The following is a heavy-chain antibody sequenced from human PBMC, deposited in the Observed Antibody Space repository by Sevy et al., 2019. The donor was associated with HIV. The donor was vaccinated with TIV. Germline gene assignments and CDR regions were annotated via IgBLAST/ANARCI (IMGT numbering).Heavy chain of an antibody. J-gene: IGHJ3*02. CDR1: GFTFSSYS. Sequence: GGSLRLSCAASGFTFSSYSMNWVRQAPGKGLEWVSYISSSSSTIYYADSVKGRFTISRENAKNSLYLQMNSLRDADTAVYYCARDNHIAVAGTDAIDIWGQGTMVTVSS. D-gene: IGHD6-19*01. V-gene: IGHV3-48*02. CDR2: ISSSSSTI. CDR3: ARDNHIAVAGTDAIDI.